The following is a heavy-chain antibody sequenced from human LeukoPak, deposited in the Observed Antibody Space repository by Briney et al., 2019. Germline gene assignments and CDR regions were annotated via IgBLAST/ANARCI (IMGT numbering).Heavy chain of an antibody. D-gene: IGHD1-1*01. CDR2: ISYSRNT. J-gene: IGHJ4*02. V-gene: IGHV4-39*01. CDR1: GGSISSGGYS. CDR3: ARLNWNDQTAFDY. Sequence: SETLSLTCMVSGGSISSGGYSWGWIRQPPGKELEWIGSISYSRNTYHNPSLKSRVTISVDTSKNQFSLKLDSVTATDTAVYYCARLNWNDQTAFDYWGQGTLVTVSS.